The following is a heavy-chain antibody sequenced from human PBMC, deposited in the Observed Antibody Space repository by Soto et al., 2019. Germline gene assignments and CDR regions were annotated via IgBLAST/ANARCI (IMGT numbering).Heavy chain of an antibody. V-gene: IGHV1-3*01. J-gene: IGHJ4*02. CDR2: INAGNGNT. CDR3: ARSLSGYYKFDY. D-gene: IGHD3-3*01. CDR1: GYTFTSYA. Sequence: GASVKVSCKASGYTFTSYAMHWVRQAPGQRLEWKGWINAGNGNTKYSQKFQGRVTITRDTSASTAYMELSSLRSEDTAVYYCARSLSGYYKFDYWGQGTLVTVSS.